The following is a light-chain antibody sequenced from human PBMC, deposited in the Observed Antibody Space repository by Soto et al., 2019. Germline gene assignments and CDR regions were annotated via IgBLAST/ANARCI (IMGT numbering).Light chain of an antibody. V-gene: IGKV1-27*01. CDR2: AAS. CDR1: QGINNY. J-gene: IGKJ3*01. Sequence: DIQMTQSPFSLSASVGDRVTNTCRVSQGINNYLAWYQQKPGKVPRLLIYAASTLQSGVPSRFSGSGSGTDFTLTISSLQPDDLATYYCQHYDGMFTFGPGTKVDIK. CDR3: QHYDGMFT.